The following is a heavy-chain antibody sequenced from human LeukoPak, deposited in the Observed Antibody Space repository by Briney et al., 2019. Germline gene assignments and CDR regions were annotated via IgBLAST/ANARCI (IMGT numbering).Heavy chain of an antibody. V-gene: IGHV3-7*01. CDR2: IKQDGSEK. J-gene: IGHJ4*02. CDR3: VPLNWNPPGDFDR. CDR1: GFTFSSYW. Sequence: GGSLRLSCAASGFTFSSYWMSWVRQAPGKGLEWVANIKQDGSEKYYVDSVKGRFTISRDNAKNSLYLQMNSLRVEDTAVYYCVPLNWNPPGDFDRWGQGTLVTVSS. D-gene: IGHD1-20*01.